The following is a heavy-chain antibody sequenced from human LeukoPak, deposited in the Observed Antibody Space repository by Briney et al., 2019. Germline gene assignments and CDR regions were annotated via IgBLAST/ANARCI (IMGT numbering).Heavy chain of an antibody. D-gene: IGHD3-3*01. Sequence: SVKVSCKASGGTFSSYAISWVRQAPGLGLEWMGGIIPIFGTANYAQKFQGRVTITTDESTSTAYMELSSLRSEDTAVYYCARGRPIFHYYYYMDVWGKGTTVTVSS. J-gene: IGHJ6*03. CDR3: ARGRPIFHYYYYMDV. V-gene: IGHV1-69*05. CDR1: GGTFSSYA. CDR2: IIPIFGTA.